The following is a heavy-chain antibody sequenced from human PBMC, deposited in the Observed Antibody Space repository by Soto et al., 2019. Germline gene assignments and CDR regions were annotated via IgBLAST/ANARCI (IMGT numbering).Heavy chain of an antibody. CDR1: GGSFSGYY. CDR3: ARGPPLAAAGWYYFDY. V-gene: IGHV4-34*01. D-gene: IGHD6-13*01. CDR2: INHSGST. Sequence: SETLSLTCAVYGGSFSGYYWSWIRQPPGKGLEWIGEINHSGSTNYNPSLKSRVTISVDTSKNQFSLKLSSVTAADTAVYYCARGPPLAAAGWYYFDYWGQGTLVTVSS. J-gene: IGHJ4*02.